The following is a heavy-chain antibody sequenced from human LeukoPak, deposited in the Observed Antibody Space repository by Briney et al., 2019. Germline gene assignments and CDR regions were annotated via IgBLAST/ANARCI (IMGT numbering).Heavy chain of an antibody. J-gene: IGHJ4*02. Sequence: SETLSLTCAVYGESFSGYYWSWIRQPPGKRLEWIGEINHSGSTNYNPSLKSRVTISVDTSKNQFSLKLNSVTAADTAVYYCARGPRGLGMAGTFDYWGQGTLVTVSS. CDR3: ARGPRGLGMAGTFDY. CDR1: GESFSGYY. CDR2: INHSGST. D-gene: IGHD6-19*01. V-gene: IGHV4-34*01.